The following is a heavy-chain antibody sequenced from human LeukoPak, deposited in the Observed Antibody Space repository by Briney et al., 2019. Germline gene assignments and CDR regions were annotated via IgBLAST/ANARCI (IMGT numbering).Heavy chain of an antibody. CDR2: ISGSGHNT. CDR1: GFTFSSYA. V-gene: IGHV3-23*01. D-gene: IGHD6-25*01. Sequence: GGSLRLSCAASGFTFSSYAMSWVRQAPGKGLEWVSAISGSGHNTYYADSVKGRFTISRDNSQNTLYLQMNSLRVEDTAVYYCGRDLIGTAASWDCWGQGTLVTVSS. J-gene: IGHJ4*02. CDR3: GRDLIGTAASWDC.